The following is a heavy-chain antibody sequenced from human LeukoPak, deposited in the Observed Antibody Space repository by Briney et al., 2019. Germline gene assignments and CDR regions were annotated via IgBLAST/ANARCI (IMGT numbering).Heavy chain of an antibody. D-gene: IGHD2-2*01. CDR2: IYYSGST. Sequence: SEPLSLTRSVSGGSISSSSYYWGWIRQPPGEGLEGIGSIYYSGSTYYNPSLKSRVTISVDTSKNQFSLKLSSVTAADTAVYYCATSTGPVVPAAIDYWGQGTLVTVSS. CDR1: GGSISSSSYY. CDR3: ATSTGPVVPAAIDY. J-gene: IGHJ4*02. V-gene: IGHV4-39*07.